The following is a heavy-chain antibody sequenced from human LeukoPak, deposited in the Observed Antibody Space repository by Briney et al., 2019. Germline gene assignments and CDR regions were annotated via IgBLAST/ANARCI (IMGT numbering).Heavy chain of an antibody. V-gene: IGHV1-24*01. J-gene: IGHJ4*02. D-gene: IGHD3-16*01. CDR1: GYTLTELS. CDR3: ARGGREGGGSGYFDY. Sequence: ASVKVSCKVSGYTLTELSMHWVRQAPGKGLEWMGGFDPEDGETIYAQKFQGRVTMTEDTSTDTAYMELSSLRSEDTAVYYCARGGREGGGSGYFDYWGQGTLVTVSS. CDR2: FDPEDGET.